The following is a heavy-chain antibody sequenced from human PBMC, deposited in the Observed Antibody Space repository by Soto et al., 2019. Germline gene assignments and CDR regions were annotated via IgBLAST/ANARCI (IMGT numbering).Heavy chain of an antibody. CDR1: GFTVSSFG. V-gene: IGHV3-64D*06. J-gene: IGHJ6*02. CDR2: LSSNGIGT. D-gene: IGHD6-13*01. Sequence: VGFLRLSCSGSGFTVSSFGMHWVRQAPGKGLEHVSTLSSNGIGTYYADSVKGRFTFSRDTSKNTLYLQMSSLRTEDTAVYYCVKDMGQAAVGIRYPYGLDVWGLGTTVTVSS. CDR3: VKDMGQAAVGIRYPYGLDV.